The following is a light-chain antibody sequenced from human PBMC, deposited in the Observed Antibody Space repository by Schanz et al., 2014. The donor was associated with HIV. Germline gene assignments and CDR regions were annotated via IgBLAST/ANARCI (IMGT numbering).Light chain of an antibody. CDR1: SSNFRSNA. J-gene: IGLJ3*02. Sequence: QSVLTQPPSASGTPGQRVTISCSGSSSNFRSNAVNWYQQLPGTAPRLVIYNTFHRPSGVPDRFSGSQSGTSASLAISGLRSEDEADYYCATWDDALNAWVFGGGTKLTVL. CDR2: NTF. V-gene: IGLV1-44*01. CDR3: ATWDDALNAWV.